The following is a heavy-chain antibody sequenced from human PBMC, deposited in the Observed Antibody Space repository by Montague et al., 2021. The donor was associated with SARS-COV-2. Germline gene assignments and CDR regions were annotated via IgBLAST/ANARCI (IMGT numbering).Heavy chain of an antibody. CDR1: GDSVRKSTTYY. CDR3: ARQLSADWLRLNCFDP. D-gene: IGHD5-12*01. Sequence: SETLSLTCSVSGDSVRKSTTYYLAWIRQSPGKVLEWVGSIYYSGVTYYNPSLKSRVTMSVDTSDNFFSLRLSSLTAADTAVYYCARQLSADWLRLNCFDPWGHGTLVTVSS. V-gene: IGHV4-39*01. CDR2: IYYSGVT. J-gene: IGHJ5*02.